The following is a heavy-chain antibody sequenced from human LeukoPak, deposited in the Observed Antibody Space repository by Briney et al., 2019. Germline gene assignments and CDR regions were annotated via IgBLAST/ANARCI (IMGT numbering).Heavy chain of an antibody. CDR2: ISAYNGNT. J-gene: IGHJ4*02. CDR1: GYTFTSYG. D-gene: IGHD4-17*01. V-gene: IGHV1-18*01. CDR3: ARDARDVYGDPYFDY. Sequence: ASVKVSCKASGYTFTSYGISWVRQAPGQGLEWMGWISAYNGNTNYAQKLQGRVTMTTDTSTSTAYMELRSLRSDDTAVYYCARDARDVYGDPYFDYWGQGILVTVSS.